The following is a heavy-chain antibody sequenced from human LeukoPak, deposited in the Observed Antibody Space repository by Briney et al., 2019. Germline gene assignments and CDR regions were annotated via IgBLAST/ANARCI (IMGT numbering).Heavy chain of an antibody. D-gene: IGHD5-12*01. Sequence: ASVKVSCKASGYTFTGYYMHWVRQAPGQGLEWMGWINPNSGGTNYAQKFQGRVTMTRDTSISTAYMELSRPRSDDTAVYYCARLRGYWLPFDYWGQGTLVTVSS. V-gene: IGHV1-2*02. CDR3: ARLRGYWLPFDY. J-gene: IGHJ4*02. CDR1: GYTFTGYY. CDR2: INPNSGGT.